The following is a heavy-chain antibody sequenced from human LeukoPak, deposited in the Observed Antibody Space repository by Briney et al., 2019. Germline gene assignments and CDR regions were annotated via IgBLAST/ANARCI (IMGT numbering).Heavy chain of an antibody. J-gene: IGHJ1*01. CDR1: EFPFGGKR. D-gene: IGHD1-26*01. CDR2: ISSSSSYI. CDR3: ARGLDSGSYPEYFHQ. V-gene: IGHV3-21*01. Sequence: GGPRRLSLPTSEFPFGGKRCNWLRQPPGKEKDWVSSISSSSSYIYYADSVKGRFAISRDNAKNSLYLQMNSLRAEDTAVYYCARGLDSGSYPEYFHQWGQGTLVTVSS.